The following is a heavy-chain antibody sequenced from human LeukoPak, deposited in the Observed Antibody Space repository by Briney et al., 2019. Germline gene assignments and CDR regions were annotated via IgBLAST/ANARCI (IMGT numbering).Heavy chain of an antibody. D-gene: IGHD3-10*01. CDR3: ARGFRGSYGDYGSGSYRAPFIGCYGMDV. Sequence: GGSLRLSCAASGFTVSSDYMSWVRQAAGKGLEWVSVIYSGGSTYYADSVKGRFTISRDNSKNTLYLQMGSLRAEDTAVYYCARGFRGSYGDYGSGSYRAPFIGCYGMDVWGQGTTVTVSS. V-gene: IGHV3-53*01. CDR2: IYSGGST. CDR1: GFTVSSDY. J-gene: IGHJ6*02.